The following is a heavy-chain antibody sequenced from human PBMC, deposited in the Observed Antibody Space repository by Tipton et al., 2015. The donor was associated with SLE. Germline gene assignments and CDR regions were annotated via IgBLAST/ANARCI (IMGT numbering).Heavy chain of an antibody. CDR1: GGSISRYY. CDR3: ARSDPSYSGYSY. CDR2: IYYSGST. V-gene: IGHV4-59*01. Sequence: TLSLTCTVSGGSISRYYWSWIRQPPGKGLEWIGYIYYSGSTNYNPSLKSRVTISVDTSKNQFSLKLSSVTAADTAVYYCARSDPSYSGYSYWGQGTLVTVSS. D-gene: IGHD5-12*01. J-gene: IGHJ4*02.